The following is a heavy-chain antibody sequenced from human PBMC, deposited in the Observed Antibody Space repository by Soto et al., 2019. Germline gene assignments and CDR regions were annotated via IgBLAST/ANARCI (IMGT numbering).Heavy chain of an antibody. CDR1: GYTFTSYG. CDR3: ARASTVTTLDVQIPLDY. J-gene: IGHJ4*02. D-gene: IGHD4-17*01. V-gene: IGHV1-18*01. Sequence: QVQLVQSGAEVKKPGASVKVSCKASGYTFTSYGISWVRQAPGQGLEWMGWISAYNGNTNYAQKLQGRVTMTTDTSTSTAYMELRSLRSDDTAVYYCARASTVTTLDVQIPLDYWGQGTLVTVSS. CDR2: ISAYNGNT.